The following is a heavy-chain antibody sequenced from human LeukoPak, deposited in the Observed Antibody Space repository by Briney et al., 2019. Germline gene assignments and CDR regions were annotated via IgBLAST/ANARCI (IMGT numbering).Heavy chain of an antibody. CDR3: AKVGGWLRSAGGNDAFDI. J-gene: IGHJ3*02. CDR2: ISYDGSNK. Sequence: GGSLRLSCAASGFTFSSYGMHWVRQAPGKGLEWVAVISYDGSNKYYADSVKGRFTISRDNSKNTLYLQMNSLRAEDTAVYYCAKVGGWLRSAGGNDAFDIWGQGTMVTVSS. D-gene: IGHD5-12*01. V-gene: IGHV3-30*18. CDR1: GFTFSSYG.